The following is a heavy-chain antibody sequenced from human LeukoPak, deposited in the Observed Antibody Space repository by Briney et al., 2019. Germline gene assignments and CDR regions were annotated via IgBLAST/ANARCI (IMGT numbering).Heavy chain of an antibody. V-gene: IGHV4-34*01. CDR3: ARGLIAAAGPYGMDV. D-gene: IGHD6-13*01. CDR1: GGSFSGYY. Sequence: PSETLSLTCAVYGGSFSGYYWSWIRQPPGKGLEWIGEINHSGSTNYNPSLKSRVTISVDTSKNQFSLKLSSVTAADTAVYYCARGLIAAAGPYGMDVWGQGTTVTVSS. CDR2: INHSGST. J-gene: IGHJ6*02.